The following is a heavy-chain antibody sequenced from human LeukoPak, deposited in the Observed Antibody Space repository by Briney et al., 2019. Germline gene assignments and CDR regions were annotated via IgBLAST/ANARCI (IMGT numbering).Heavy chain of an antibody. CDR1: GYTFTSYG. V-gene: IGHV1-18*01. D-gene: IGHD3-22*01. Sequence: ASVKVSCKASGYTFTSYGISWVRQAPGQGLEWMGWISAYNGNTNYAQKLQGRVTMTTDTSTSTAYMELRSLRSDAAAVYYCATGGAYYYDSSGYHFWGQGTLVTVSS. CDR2: ISAYNGNT. J-gene: IGHJ4*02. CDR3: ATGGAYYYDSSGYHF.